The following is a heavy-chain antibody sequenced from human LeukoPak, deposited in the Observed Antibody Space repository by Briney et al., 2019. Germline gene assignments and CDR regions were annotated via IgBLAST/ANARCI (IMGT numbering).Heavy chain of an antibody. D-gene: IGHD3-10*01. J-gene: IGHJ4*02. CDR2: MTGNGGSL. CDR3: AKDLWFGEYTYYFDY. V-gene: IGHV3-23*01. CDR1: GFTFSTYA. Sequence: PGGSLRLSCAASGFTFSTYAMSWVRQAPGKGLEWVSGMTGNGGSLYYAGSVKGRFTISRDNSKNTLYLQMNSLRAEDTAVYYCAKDLWFGEYTYYFDYWGQGTLVTVSS.